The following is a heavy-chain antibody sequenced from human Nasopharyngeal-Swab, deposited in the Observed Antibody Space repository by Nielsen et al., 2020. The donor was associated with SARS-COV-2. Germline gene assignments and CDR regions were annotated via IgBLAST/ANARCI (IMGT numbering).Heavy chain of an antibody. J-gene: IGHJ4*02. CDR2: IYYSGST. CDR3: ARWAAWELRGGYFDY. Sequence: SETLSLTFTVSGGSISSHYWSWIRQPPGKGLEWIGYIYYSGSTNYNPSLKTPVTLSVDTSKNLFSLKLSSVTAADTAVYYCARWAAWELRGGYFDYWGQGTLVTVSS. CDR1: GGSISSHY. V-gene: IGHV4-59*08. D-gene: IGHD1-26*01.